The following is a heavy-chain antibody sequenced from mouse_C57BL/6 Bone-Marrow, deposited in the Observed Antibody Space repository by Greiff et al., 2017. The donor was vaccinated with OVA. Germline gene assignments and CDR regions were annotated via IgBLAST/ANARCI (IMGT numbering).Heavy chain of an antibody. CDR3: TTFYYYRYAMDY. CDR1: SFNIKDYY. CDR2: IDPEDGDT. V-gene: IGHV14-1*01. Sequence: DVKLQESGAELVRPGASVKLSCTASSFNIKDYYMHWVKQRPEQGLEWIGRIDPEDGDTEYAPKFQGKATMTADTSSNTAYLQLSSLTSEDTAVYYCTTFYYYRYAMDYWGQGTSVTVSS. D-gene: IGHD1-1*01. J-gene: IGHJ4*01.